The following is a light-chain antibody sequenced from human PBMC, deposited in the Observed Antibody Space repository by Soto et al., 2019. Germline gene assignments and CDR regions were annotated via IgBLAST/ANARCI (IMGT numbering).Light chain of an antibody. CDR3: SSFAGSDSYWV. J-gene: IGLJ3*02. Sequence: QSALTQPASVSGSPGQSITISCTGTNTDVVSYNLVSWYQQHPGRAPKLMICEVTERPSGVSGRFSGSKSGNTASLTISGLQPEDEADYYCSSFAGSDSYWVFGGGTQLTVL. CDR2: EVT. V-gene: IGLV2-23*02. CDR1: NTDVVSYNL.